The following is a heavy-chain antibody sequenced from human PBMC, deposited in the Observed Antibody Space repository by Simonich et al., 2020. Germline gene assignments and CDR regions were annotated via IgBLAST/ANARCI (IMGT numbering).Heavy chain of an antibody. J-gene: IGHJ4*02. CDR2: IYYSGST. CDR3: ARWAYSSSYFDY. Sequence: QLQLQESGPGLVKPSETLSLTCTVSGGSISSSSYYWGCIRQPPGKGLEWIGSIYYSGSTYYNPSLKSRVTISVDTSKNRVSLKLSSVTAADTAVYYCARWAYSSSYFDYWGQGTLVTVSS. CDR1: GGSISSSSYY. V-gene: IGHV4-39*01. D-gene: IGHD6-6*01.